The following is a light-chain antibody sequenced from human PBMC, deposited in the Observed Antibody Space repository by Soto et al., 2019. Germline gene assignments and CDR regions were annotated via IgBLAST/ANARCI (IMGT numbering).Light chain of an antibody. CDR2: GAS. CDR3: QQYNNWPLFT. CDR1: QSVSSN. J-gene: IGKJ3*01. V-gene: IGKV3-15*01. Sequence: EIVMTQSPXTLSVSPGERATLSCRASQSVSSNLAWYQQKPGQAPRLLIYGASTRATDIPGRFSGSGSGTEFTLTISSLQSEDFAVYYCQQYNNWPLFTFGPGTKVDIK.